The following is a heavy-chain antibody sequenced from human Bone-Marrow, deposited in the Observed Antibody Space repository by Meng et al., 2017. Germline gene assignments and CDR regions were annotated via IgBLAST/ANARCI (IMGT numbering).Heavy chain of an antibody. J-gene: IGHJ4*02. Sequence: SETLSLTCTVSGGSISSGGYYWSWIRQHPGKGLEWIGYIYYSGSTYYNPSLKSRVTISVDTSKNQFSLKLSSVTAADTAVYYCAREHPFTTVTERLIDYWGQGTLVTVSS. CDR1: GGSISSGGYY. CDR3: AREHPFTTVTERLIDY. CDR2: IYYSGST. V-gene: IGHV4-31*03. D-gene: IGHD4-17*01.